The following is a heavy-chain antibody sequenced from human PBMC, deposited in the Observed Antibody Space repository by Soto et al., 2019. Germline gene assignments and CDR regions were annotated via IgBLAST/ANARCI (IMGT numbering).Heavy chain of an antibody. CDR3: AKGPWAAAGYYFDY. D-gene: IGHD6-13*01. Sequence: EVQLLESGGGLVQPGGSLRLSCAASGFTFSSYAMSWVRQAPGRGLEWVSGISGSGDNTYYADSVKGRFTISRDTSKNTLYLQMNSLRAEDTALYYCAKGPWAAAGYYFDYWGQGTLVTVSS. CDR1: GFTFSSYA. V-gene: IGHV3-23*01. J-gene: IGHJ4*02. CDR2: ISGSGDNT.